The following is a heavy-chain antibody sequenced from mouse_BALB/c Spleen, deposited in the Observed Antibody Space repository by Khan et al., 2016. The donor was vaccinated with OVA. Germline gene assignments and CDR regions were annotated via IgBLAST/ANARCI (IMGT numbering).Heavy chain of an antibody. CDR2: ISGDSSTI. Sequence: EVKLLESGGGLVQPGGSRKLSCAASGFTFSSYGMHWVRQAPEKGLEWVAYISGDSSTIYYTDTVKGRFTISRDNPKNTLSLQMTSLMSEDTARYYCATSYYYGYYFDYWGPGTTLTVSS. CDR3: ATSYYYGYYFDY. V-gene: IGHV5-17*02. D-gene: IGHD1-1*01. J-gene: IGHJ2*01. CDR1: GFTFSSYG.